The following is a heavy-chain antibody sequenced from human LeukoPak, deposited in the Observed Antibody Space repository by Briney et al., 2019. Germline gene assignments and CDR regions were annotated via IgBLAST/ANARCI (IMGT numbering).Heavy chain of an antibody. CDR2: ISSSGSTI. V-gene: IGHV3-48*03. CDR1: GFTFSNYE. D-gene: IGHD1-26*01. CDR3: ARSYSGSYFPDS. J-gene: IGHJ4*02. Sequence: GGSLRLSCAAPGFTFSNYEMNWVRQAPGKGLEWVSYISSSGSTIYYADSVKGRFTISRDNAKNSLYLQMNSLRAEDTAVYYCARSYSGSYFPDSWGQGTLVTVSS.